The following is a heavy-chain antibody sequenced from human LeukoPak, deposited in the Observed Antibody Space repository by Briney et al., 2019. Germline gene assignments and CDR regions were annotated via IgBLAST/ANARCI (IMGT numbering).Heavy chain of an antibody. CDR2: ISAYNGNT. V-gene: IGHV1-18*01. J-gene: IGHJ4*02. Sequence: VASVKVSCKASGYTFTNYGISWVRQAPGQGPEWMGWISAYNGNTNYAQKLQGRVTMTTDTSTSTAYMELRSLRSDDTAVYYCAIVATIHPRDYWGQGTLVTVSS. D-gene: IGHD5-12*01. CDR3: AIVATIHPRDY. CDR1: GYTFTNYG.